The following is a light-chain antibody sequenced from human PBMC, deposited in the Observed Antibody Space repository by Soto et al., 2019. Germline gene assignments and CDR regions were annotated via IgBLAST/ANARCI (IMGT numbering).Light chain of an antibody. CDR3: QQRSNWPPVT. CDR2: AAS. Sequence: EIVLTQSPATLSLSPGERATLSCRASQSVSSYLAWYQHKPGQAPRLLIYAASNRATGIPARFSGSGSGTDFTLTISSLEPEDFAIYYCQQRSNWPPVTFGGGTKVEIK. J-gene: IGKJ4*01. CDR1: QSVSSY. V-gene: IGKV3-11*01.